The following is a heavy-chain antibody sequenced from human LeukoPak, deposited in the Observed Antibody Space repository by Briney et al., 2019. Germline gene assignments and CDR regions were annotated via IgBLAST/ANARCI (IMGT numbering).Heavy chain of an antibody. CDR3: ARGFYSPHY. J-gene: IGHJ4*02. D-gene: IGHD4-11*01. CDR1: GGSFSGYY. V-gene: IGHV4-34*01. Sequence: SETLSLTCAVYGGSFSGYYWSWIRQPPGKGLEWIGEINHSGSTNYNPSLKSRVTISVDTSKNQFSLKPSSVTAADTAVYYCARGFYSPHYWGQGTLVSVSS. CDR2: INHSGST.